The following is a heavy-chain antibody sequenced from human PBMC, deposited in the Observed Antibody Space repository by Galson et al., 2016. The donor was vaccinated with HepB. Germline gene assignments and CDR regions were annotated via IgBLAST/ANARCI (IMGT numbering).Heavy chain of an antibody. Sequence: SLRLSCAASGFTFSTYSMNWVRQPPGKGLEWVSSISSSGTYIYYADSLKGRFTISRDNAKNSLYLQMNSLRAEDTAVYYCARSAYQYDSRGYYYGEEWFDPWGQGPLVTVSS. D-gene: IGHD3-22*01. CDR2: ISSSGTYI. V-gene: IGHV3-21*01. CDR3: ARSAYQYDSRGYYYGEEWFDP. CDR1: GFTFSTYS. J-gene: IGHJ5*02.